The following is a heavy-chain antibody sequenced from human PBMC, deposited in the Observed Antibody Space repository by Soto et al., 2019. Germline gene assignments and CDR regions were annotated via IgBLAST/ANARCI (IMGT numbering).Heavy chain of an antibody. Sequence: PSETLSLTCAVYGGSFSGYYWSWIRQPPGKGLEWIGEINHSGSTNYNPSLKSRVTISVDTSKNQFSLKLSSVTAADTAVYYCARGHTVTKPSYYFDYWGQGTLVTVSS. CDR3: ARGHTVTKPSYYFDY. J-gene: IGHJ4*02. CDR1: GGSFSGYY. V-gene: IGHV4-34*01. D-gene: IGHD4-17*01. CDR2: INHSGST.